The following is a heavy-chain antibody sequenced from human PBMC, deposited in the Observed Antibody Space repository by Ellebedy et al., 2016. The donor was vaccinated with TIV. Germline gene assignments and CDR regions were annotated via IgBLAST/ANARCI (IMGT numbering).Heavy chain of an antibody. CDR2: ISASGGYI. Sequence: GGSLRLSCAASGFTFSSYSMNWVRQAPGKGLEWVSSISASGGYIKYADSVKVRFTISRDNAKNTLYLQMSSLRAEDTAVYYCARGGNWNFDLWGQGTLVAVSS. V-gene: IGHV3-21*01. CDR1: GFTFSSYS. D-gene: IGHD1-1*01. CDR3: ARGGNWNFDL. J-gene: IGHJ4*02.